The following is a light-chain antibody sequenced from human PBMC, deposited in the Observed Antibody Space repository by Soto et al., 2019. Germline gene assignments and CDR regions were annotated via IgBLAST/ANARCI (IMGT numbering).Light chain of an antibody. CDR1: QSVRSN. V-gene: IGKV3-15*01. CDR2: GAS. J-gene: IGKJ3*01. Sequence: EIVMTQSPATLSVSPGERATLSCRASQSVRSNLAWYQQKPCQAPRLLIYGASTRATGIPARFSGSGSGTEFTLTISRRPSEDFAVYFCQQYNNWPFTFGPGTKVDIK. CDR3: QQYNNWPFT.